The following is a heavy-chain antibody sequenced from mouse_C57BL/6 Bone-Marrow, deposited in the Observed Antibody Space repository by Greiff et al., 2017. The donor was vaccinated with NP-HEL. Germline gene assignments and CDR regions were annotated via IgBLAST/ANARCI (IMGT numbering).Heavy chain of an antibody. V-gene: IGHV3-8*01. Sequence: VQLQQSGPGLAKPSQTLSLTCSVTGYSFTSDYWNWIRKFPGNKLEYMGYISYSGSTYYNPSLISRISITRDTSKNQYYLQLNSVTTEDAATYDCARGGYFDVWGTGTTVTVSS. CDR3: ARGGYFDV. J-gene: IGHJ1*03. CDR1: GYSFTSDY. CDR2: ISYSGST.